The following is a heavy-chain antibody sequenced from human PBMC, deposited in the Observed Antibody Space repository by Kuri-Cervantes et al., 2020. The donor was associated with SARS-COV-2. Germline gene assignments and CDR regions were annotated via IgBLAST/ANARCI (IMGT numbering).Heavy chain of an antibody. CDR1: GSTFGDYA. J-gene: IGHJ4*02. V-gene: IGHV3-49*04. CDR3: TKDDFWSGYSDY. D-gene: IGHD3-3*01. Sequence: GGSLRLSCTASGSTFGDYAMSWVRQAPGKGLEWVGFIRSKAYGGTTEYAASVKGRFTISRDDSKSIAYLQMNSLKTEDTAVYYCTKDDFWSGYSDYWGQGTLVTVSS. CDR2: IRSKAYGGTT.